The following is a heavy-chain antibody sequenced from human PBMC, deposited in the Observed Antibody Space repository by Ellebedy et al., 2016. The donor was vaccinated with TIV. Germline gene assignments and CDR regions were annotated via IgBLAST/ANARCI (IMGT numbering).Heavy chain of an antibody. CDR1: GFTFSSYS. CDR3: ARDPFHGLEGVLPGPNWFDP. CDR2: ISSISSYI. D-gene: IGHD1-14*01. Sequence: PGGSLRLSCAASGFTFSSYSMNWVRQAPGKGLEWVSSISSISSYIYYADSVKGRFTISRDNAKNSLYLQMNSLRAEDTAVYYCARDPFHGLEGVLPGPNWFDPWGQGTLVTVSS. V-gene: IGHV3-21*01. J-gene: IGHJ5*02.